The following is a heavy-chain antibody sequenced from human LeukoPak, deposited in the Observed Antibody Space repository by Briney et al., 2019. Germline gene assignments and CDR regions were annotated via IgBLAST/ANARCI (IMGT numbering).Heavy chain of an antibody. J-gene: IGHJ4*02. CDR1: GFSVSAHY. Sequence: GGSLGLSCAAPGFSVSAHYMSWVRQAPGKGLEWVSTLFGGNTIDYTDSVKGRFTISRDNSGNTLYLQMNNLRADDTAVYYCAGRRGSSFDYWGRGTQVIVSS. CDR3: AGRRGSSFDY. CDR2: LFGGNTI. D-gene: IGHD1-26*01. V-gene: IGHV3-53*01.